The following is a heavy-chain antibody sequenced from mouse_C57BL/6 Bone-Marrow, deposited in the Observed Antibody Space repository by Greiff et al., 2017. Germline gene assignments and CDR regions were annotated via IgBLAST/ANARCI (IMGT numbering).Heavy chain of an antibody. CDR3: ARELDYAMDY. V-gene: IGHV14-2*01. CDR1: GFNIKDYY. Sequence: EVQLQQSGAELVKPGASVKLSCTASGFNIKDYYMHWVKQRTEQGLEWIGRIDPEDGETKYAPQFQGKATITADTSSNTAYLQLSSLTSEDTAVYYCARELDYAMDYWGQGTSVTVSS. D-gene: IGHD4-1*01. J-gene: IGHJ4*01. CDR2: IDPEDGET.